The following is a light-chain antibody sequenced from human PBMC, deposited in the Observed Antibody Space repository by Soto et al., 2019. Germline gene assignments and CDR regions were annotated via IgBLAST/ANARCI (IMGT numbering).Light chain of an antibody. CDR1: QSIRSN. J-gene: IGKJ1*01. CDR2: GAS. V-gene: IGKV3-15*01. Sequence: EIVMTQSPDTLSVSPGEGATLSCRVSQSIRSNLAWYQQRPGQAPRLLMYGASTRADGIPARFTGSGSGTEFTLTISSLQSEDFAVYYCHQRQSWPRTFGQGTTVDIK. CDR3: HQRQSWPRT.